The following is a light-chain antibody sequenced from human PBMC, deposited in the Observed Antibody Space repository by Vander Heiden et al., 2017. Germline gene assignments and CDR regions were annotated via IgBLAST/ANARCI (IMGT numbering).Light chain of an antibody. J-gene: IGKJ3*01. CDR2: GAS. CDR3: QQYCSSPFT. V-gene: IGKV3-20*01. Sequence: PGERATLSCRASQSVSSSYLAWYQQKPGQAPRLLIYGASSRATGIPDRFSGSGSGTDFTLTISRLEPEDFAVYYCQQYCSSPFTFGHGTKVDIK. CDR1: QSVSSSY.